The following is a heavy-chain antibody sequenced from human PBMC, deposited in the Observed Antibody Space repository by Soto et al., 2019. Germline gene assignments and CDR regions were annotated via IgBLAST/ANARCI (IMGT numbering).Heavy chain of an antibody. CDR1: GFTFSSYG. CDR3: ARDTGYSSSWYFDY. CDR2: IWYDGSNK. D-gene: IGHD6-13*01. Sequence: GGSLRLSCAASGFTFSSYGMHWVRQAPGKGLEWVAVIWYDGSNKYYADSVKGRFTISRDNSKNTLYLQMNSLRAEDTAVYYCARDTGYSSSWYFDYWGQGTLVTVSS. J-gene: IGHJ4*02. V-gene: IGHV3-33*01.